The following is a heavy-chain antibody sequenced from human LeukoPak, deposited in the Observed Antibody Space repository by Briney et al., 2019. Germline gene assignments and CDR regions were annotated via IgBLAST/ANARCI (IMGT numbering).Heavy chain of an antibody. Sequence: ASVKVSCKASGYTFTSYDINWVRQATGQGLEWMGWMNPNSGNTGYAQKFQGRVTMTRNTSISTAYMELSSLRSEDTAVYYCARMHARKARIWYYGMDVWGQGTTATVSS. CDR2: MNPNSGNT. V-gene: IGHV1-8*01. J-gene: IGHJ6*02. CDR3: ARMHARKARIWYYGMDV. CDR1: GYTFTSYD.